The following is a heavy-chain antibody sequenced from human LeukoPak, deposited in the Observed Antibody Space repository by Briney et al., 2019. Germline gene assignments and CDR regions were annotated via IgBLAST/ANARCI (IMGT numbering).Heavy chain of an antibody. Sequence: SVKVSCKASGGTLSSYAISWVRQAPGQGLEWMGRIIPIFGTANYAQKFQGRVTITTDESTSTAYMELSSLRSEDTAVYYCARTLGLSGTTGDNRFDPWGQGTLVTVSS. J-gene: IGHJ5*02. CDR1: GGTLSSYA. CDR3: ARTLGLSGTTGDNRFDP. V-gene: IGHV1-69*05. D-gene: IGHD4-17*01. CDR2: IIPIFGTA.